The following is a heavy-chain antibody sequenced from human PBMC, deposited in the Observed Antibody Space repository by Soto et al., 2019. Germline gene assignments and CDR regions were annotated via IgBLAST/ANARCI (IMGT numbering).Heavy chain of an antibody. CDR3: ARDMGDSVVVVAAMSDAFDI. CDR2: ISAYNGNT. Sequence: ASVKVSCKASGYTFTSYGISWVRQAPGQGLEWMGWISAYNGNTNYAQKLQGRVTMTTDTSTSTAYMELRSLRSDDTAVYYCARDMGDSVVVVAAMSDAFDIWGQGTMVTVSS. D-gene: IGHD2-15*01. V-gene: IGHV1-18*01. CDR1: GYTFTSYG. J-gene: IGHJ3*02.